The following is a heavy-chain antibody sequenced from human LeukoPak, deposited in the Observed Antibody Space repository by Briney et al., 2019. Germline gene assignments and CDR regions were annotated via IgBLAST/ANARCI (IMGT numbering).Heavy chain of an antibody. J-gene: IGHJ4*02. D-gene: IGHD3-22*01. CDR1: GYTFTTYG. Sequence: ASVKVSCKASGYTFTTYGISWVRQAPGQGLEWMGWISAYNGNTNYAQKFQGRVTMTTDTSTSTAYMELRSLRSDDTAVYYCARGSTARYYYDSNGYYRGAVDYWGQGTLVTISS. V-gene: IGHV1-18*01. CDR3: ARGSTARYYYDSNGYYRGAVDY. CDR2: ISAYNGNT.